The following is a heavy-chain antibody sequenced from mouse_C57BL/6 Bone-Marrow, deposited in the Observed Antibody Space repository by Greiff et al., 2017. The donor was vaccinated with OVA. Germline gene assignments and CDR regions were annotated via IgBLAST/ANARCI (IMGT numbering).Heavy chain of an antibody. CDR1: GYTFTDYE. Sequence: QVQLQQSGAELVRPGASVTLSCKASGYTFTDYEMHWVKQTPVHGLEWIGAIDPETGGTAYNQKFKGKAILTADKSSSTAYMELRSLTSEDSAVYYCTREGYYGRNWYFDVWGTGTTVTVSS. J-gene: IGHJ1*03. CDR3: TREGYYGRNWYFDV. D-gene: IGHD1-1*01. CDR2: IDPETGGT. V-gene: IGHV1-15*01.